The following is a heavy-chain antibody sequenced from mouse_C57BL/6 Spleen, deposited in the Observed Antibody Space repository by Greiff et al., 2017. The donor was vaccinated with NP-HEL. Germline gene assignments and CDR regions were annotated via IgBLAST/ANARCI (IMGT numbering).Heavy chain of an antibody. CDR3: ARGDWDGNYFDY. CDR1: GYTFTSYG. V-gene: IGHV1-81*01. J-gene: IGHJ2*01. CDR2: IYPRSGNT. D-gene: IGHD4-1*01. Sequence: VKLVESGAELARPGASVKLSCKASGYTFTSYGISWVKQRTGQGLEWIGEIYPRSGNTYYNEKFKGKATLTADKSSSTAYMELRSLTSEDSAVYFCARGDWDGNYFDYWGQGTTLTVSS.